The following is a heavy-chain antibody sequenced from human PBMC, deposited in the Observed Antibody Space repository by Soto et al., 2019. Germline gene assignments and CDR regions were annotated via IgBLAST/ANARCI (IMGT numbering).Heavy chain of an antibody. Sequence: SQTLSLTCTVSGGSIGSYYWSWIRQPPGKGLEWIGYIYYSGSTNYNPSLKSRVTISVDTSKNQFSLKLSSVTAADTAVYYCASEGHSYAYGMDVWGQGTTVTVS. CDR1: GGSIGSYY. D-gene: IGHD5-18*01. J-gene: IGHJ6*02. V-gene: IGHV4-59*01. CDR2: IYYSGST. CDR3: ASEGHSYAYGMDV.